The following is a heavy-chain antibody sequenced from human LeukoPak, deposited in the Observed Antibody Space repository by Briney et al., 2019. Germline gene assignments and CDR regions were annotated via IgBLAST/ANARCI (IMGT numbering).Heavy chain of an antibody. CDR1: GGSTSSYY. V-gene: IGHV4-59*08. CDR3: ARTHYYDSSGYDAFDI. CDR2: IYYSGST. J-gene: IGHJ3*02. D-gene: IGHD3-22*01. Sequence: SETLSLTCTVSGGSTSSYYWSWIRQPPGKGLEWIGYIYYSGSTNYNPSLKSRVTISVDTSKNQFSLKLSSVTAADTAVYYCARTHYYDSSGYDAFDIWGQGTMVTVSS.